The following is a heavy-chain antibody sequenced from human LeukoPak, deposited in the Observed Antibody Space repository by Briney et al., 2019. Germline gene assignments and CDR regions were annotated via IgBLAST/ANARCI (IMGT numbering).Heavy chain of an antibody. J-gene: IGHJ5*02. CDR1: GGSISSGDYY. V-gene: IGHV4-30-4*01. D-gene: IGHD3-3*01. Sequence: SETLSLTCTVSGGSISSGDYYWSWIRPPPGKGLEWIGYIYYSGSTYYNPSLKSRVTISVDTSKNQFSLKLSSVTAADTAVYYCARGRSDFWSGYFNWFDPWGQGTLVTVSS. CDR2: IYYSGST. CDR3: ARGRSDFWSGYFNWFDP.